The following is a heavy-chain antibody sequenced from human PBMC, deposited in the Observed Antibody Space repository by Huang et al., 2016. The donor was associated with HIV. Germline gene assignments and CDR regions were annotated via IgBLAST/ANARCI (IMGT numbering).Heavy chain of an antibody. CDR2: ISYDGSSK. CDR3: AKDGRGSGTYYDYFEY. CDR1: GFTFNKFD. D-gene: IGHD1-26*01. Sequence: QVQLVESGGGVVQPGRSLSLSCAAFGFTFNKFDMHWVRQAPGKGLEWVGIISYDGSSKYQADSVKGRFTISRDNSKNTVYLQMNSLRVEDTAVYYCAKDGRGSGTYYDYFEYWGQGTLVTVSS. J-gene: IGHJ4*02. V-gene: IGHV3-30*18.